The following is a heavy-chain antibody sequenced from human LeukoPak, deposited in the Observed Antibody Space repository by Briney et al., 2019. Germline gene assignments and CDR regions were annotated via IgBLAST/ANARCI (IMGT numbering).Heavy chain of an antibody. CDR2: IYYSGST. J-gene: IGHJ4*02. V-gene: IGHV4-30-4*01. D-gene: IGHD2-15*01. Sequence: SETLSLTCTVSGGSISSGDYYWSWIRQPPGKGLEWIGYIYYSGSTYYNPSLKSRVTISVDTSKNQFSLKLSSVTAADTAVYYCARAPRYCSGGSCYDYWGQGTLVTVSS. CDR3: ARAPRYCSGGSCYDY. CDR1: GGSISSGDYY.